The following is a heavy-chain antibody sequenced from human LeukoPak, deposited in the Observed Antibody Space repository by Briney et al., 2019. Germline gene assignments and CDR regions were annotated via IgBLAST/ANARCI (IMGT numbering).Heavy chain of an antibody. CDR3: TTGLYGDLDY. D-gene: IGHD4-17*01. Sequence: ETGGSLRLSCAASGFTFSSHWMSWVRQAPGKGLEWVGRIKSKTDGGTIDYAAPVRGRFTISRDDSKNTLYLQMNSLKTEDTAVYYCTTGLYGDLDYWGQGTLVTVSS. CDR1: GFTFSSHW. CDR2: IKSKTDGGTI. J-gene: IGHJ4*02. V-gene: IGHV3-15*01.